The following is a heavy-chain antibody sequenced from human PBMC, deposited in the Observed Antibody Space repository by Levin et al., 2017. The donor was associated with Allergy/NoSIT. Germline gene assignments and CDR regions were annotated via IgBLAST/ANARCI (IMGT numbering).Heavy chain of an antibody. CDR3: ARRFGDFWSGKTSNYFDY. V-gene: IGHV3-30-3*01. D-gene: IGHD3-3*01. CDR2: ISYDGSNK. J-gene: IGHJ4*02. CDR1: GFTFSSYA. Sequence: GESLKISCAASGFTFSSYAMHWVRQAPGKGLEWVAVISYDGSNKYYADSVKGRFTISRDNSKNTLYLQMNSLRAEDTAVYYCARRFGDFWSGKTSNYFDYWGQGTLVTVSS.